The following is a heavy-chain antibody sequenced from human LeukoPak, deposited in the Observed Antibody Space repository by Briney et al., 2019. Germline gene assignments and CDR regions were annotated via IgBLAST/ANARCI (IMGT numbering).Heavy chain of an antibody. Sequence: GGSLRLSCAASGFTFSSYSMNWVRQAPGKGLEWVSYISSSSSTIYYADSVKGRFTISRDNAKNSLYLQMNSLRDEDTAVYYCAGGQRTGDLDAFDIWGQGTMVTVSS. V-gene: IGHV3-48*02. CDR1: GFTFSSYS. CDR3: AGGQRTGDLDAFDI. CDR2: ISSSSSTI. J-gene: IGHJ3*02. D-gene: IGHD4-17*01.